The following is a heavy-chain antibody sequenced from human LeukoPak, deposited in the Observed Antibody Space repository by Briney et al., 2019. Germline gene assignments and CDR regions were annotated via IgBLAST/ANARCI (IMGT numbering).Heavy chain of an antibody. CDR3: ARADYYGSGNYRYYYSMDV. V-gene: IGHV1-18*01. Sequence: ASVKVSCRASGYTFITYGINWVRQAPGQGLEWMGWISAYNGNTNYAQKLQGRVTMTTDTSTSTAYMELRSLRSDDTAVYYCARADYYGSGNYRYYYSMDVWGKGTTVTVSS. J-gene: IGHJ6*03. CDR2: ISAYNGNT. D-gene: IGHD3-10*01. CDR1: GYTFITYG.